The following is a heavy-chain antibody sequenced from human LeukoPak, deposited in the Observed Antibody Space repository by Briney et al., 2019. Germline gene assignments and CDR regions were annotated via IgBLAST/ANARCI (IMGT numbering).Heavy chain of an antibody. J-gene: IGHJ4*02. Sequence: PGGSLRLSCEGSGFTFSDYGLYWVRQAPGRGLEWVALIWYDGSHTYYADSVKGRFTISRDNSKNTLYLQMNSLRAEDTALYYCARNPVRNAYYRDSTRYWGQGTLVTVSS. CDR1: GFTFSDYG. V-gene: IGHV3-33*01. D-gene: IGHD3-16*01. CDR3: ARNPVRNAYYRDSTRY. CDR2: IWYDGSHT.